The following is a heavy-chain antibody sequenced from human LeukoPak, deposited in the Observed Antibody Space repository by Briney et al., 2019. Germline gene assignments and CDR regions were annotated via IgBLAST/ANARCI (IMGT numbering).Heavy chain of an antibody. CDR2: ISAYNGNT. CDR3: ARDLNLEWLSYGTDV. Sequence: ASVKVSCKASGYTFTSYGISWVRQAPGQGLEWMGWISAYNGNTNYAQKLQGRVTMTTDTSTSTAYMELRSLRSDDTAVYYCARDLNLEWLSYGTDVWGQGTTVTVSS. CDR1: GYTFTSYG. J-gene: IGHJ6*02. D-gene: IGHD3-3*01. V-gene: IGHV1-18*01.